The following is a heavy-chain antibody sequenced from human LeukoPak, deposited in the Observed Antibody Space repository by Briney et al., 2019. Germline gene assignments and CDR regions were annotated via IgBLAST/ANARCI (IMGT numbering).Heavy chain of an antibody. CDR2: ISAYNGNT. J-gene: IGHJ6*02. CDR1: GYTFTSYG. Sequence: GASVKVSCKASGYTFTSYGISWVRQAPGQGLEWMGWISAYNGNTNYAQKLQGRVTTTTDTSTSTAYMELRSLRSDDTAVYYCAREGEERYYYYGMDVWGQGTTVTVSS. D-gene: IGHD1-1*01. CDR3: AREGEERYYYYGMDV. V-gene: IGHV1-18*01.